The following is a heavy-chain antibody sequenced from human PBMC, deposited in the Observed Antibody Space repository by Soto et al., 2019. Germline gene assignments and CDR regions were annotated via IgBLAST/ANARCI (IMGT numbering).Heavy chain of an antibody. Sequence: PSETLSLTCTVSGGSISSSSYYWGWIRQPPGKGLEWIGSIYYSGGTYYNPSLKSRVTISVDTSKNQFSLKLSSVTAADTAAYYCARRDYYDSSGSLFDYWGQGTLVTVSS. CDR2: IYYSGGT. J-gene: IGHJ4*02. CDR3: ARRDYYDSSGSLFDY. V-gene: IGHV4-39*01. CDR1: GGSISSSSYY. D-gene: IGHD3-22*01.